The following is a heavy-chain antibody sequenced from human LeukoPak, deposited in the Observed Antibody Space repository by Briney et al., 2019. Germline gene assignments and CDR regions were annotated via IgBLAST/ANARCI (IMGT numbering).Heavy chain of an antibody. CDR1: GGSISSYY. CDR2: IYYSGST. D-gene: IGHD6-19*01. CDR3: ARERNGYSSGWYFQH. J-gene: IGHJ1*01. V-gene: IGHV4-59*01. Sequence: SETLSLTCTVSGGSISSYYWSWIRQPPGKGLEWIGYIYYSGSTNYNPSLKSRVTISVDTSKNQFSLKLSSVTAADTAVYYCARERNGYSSGWYFQHWGQGTLVTVSS.